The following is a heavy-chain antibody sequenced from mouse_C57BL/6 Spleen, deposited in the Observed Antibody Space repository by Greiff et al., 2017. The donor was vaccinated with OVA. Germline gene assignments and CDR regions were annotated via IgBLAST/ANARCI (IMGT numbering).Heavy chain of an antibody. CDR1: GFTFSDYG. CDR3: AREYYGSVPWFAY. V-gene: IGHV5-17*01. CDR2: LSSGSSTI. D-gene: IGHD1-1*01. Sequence: EVKLMESGGGLVKPGGSLKLSCAASGFTFSDYGLHWVRPAPETGLAWVAYLSSGSSTIYYADTVKGRFTISRDNAKNTLFLQMTSLRSEDTAMYYCAREYYGSVPWFAYWGQGTLVTVSA. J-gene: IGHJ3*01.